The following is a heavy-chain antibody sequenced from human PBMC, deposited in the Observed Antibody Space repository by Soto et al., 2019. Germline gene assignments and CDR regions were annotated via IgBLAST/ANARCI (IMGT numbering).Heavy chain of an antibody. D-gene: IGHD2-2*01. J-gene: IGHJ4*02. CDR3: AKDPNGVTEYQLLGLGYFDY. CDR2: ISYDGSNK. V-gene: IGHV3-30*18. CDR1: GFTFSSYG. Sequence: GGSLRLSCAASGFTFSSYGMHWVRQAPGKGLEWVAVISYDGSNKYYADSVKGRFTISRDNSKNTLYLQMNSLRAEDTAVYYCAKDPNGVTEYQLLGLGYFDYWGQGTLVTVSS.